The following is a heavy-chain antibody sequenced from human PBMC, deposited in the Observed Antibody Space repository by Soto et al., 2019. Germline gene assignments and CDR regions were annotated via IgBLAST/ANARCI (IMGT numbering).Heavy chain of an antibody. Sequence: EVQLVESGGGLVQPGGSLRLSCAGSGFTFADSAMHWVRQAPGKGLEWVSGISWNSRSIDYADSVKGRFTISRDNAKNSLFLQMNSLRPEDTALYYCTKGYYGSGSSYFDYWGRGALVTVSS. V-gene: IGHV3-9*01. CDR2: ISWNSRSI. CDR3: TKGYYGSGSSYFDY. D-gene: IGHD3-10*01. CDR1: GFTFADSA. J-gene: IGHJ4*02.